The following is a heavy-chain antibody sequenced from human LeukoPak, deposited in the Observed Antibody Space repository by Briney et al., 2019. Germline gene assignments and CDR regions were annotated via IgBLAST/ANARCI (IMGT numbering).Heavy chain of an antibody. V-gene: IGHV3-49*04. D-gene: IGHD3/OR15-3a*01. CDR3: TRDGIPETNWTGYYIDY. J-gene: IGHJ4*02. Sequence: GGSLRFYCTASGFTFGDYAMSWVRQAPGKGLEWVGFIRSRTHGGTTEFAAPVKDRFSISRDDSKRIAYLQMNSLKTEDTAVYYCTRDGIPETNWTGYYIDYWGQGTLVTVSS. CDR1: GFTFGDYA. CDR2: IRSRTHGGTT.